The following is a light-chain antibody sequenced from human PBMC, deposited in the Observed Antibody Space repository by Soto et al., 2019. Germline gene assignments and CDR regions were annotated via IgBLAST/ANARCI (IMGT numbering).Light chain of an antibody. J-gene: IGKJ4*02. CDR3: QQRSNWPPLT. CDR1: QSVSSY. V-gene: IGKV3-11*01. CDR2: DAS. Sequence: EIVLTQSPATLSLSPGERATLSCRASQSVSSYLAWYQQKPGQAPRLLIYDASNRATGIPARFSGSGSGTDFPLTISSLRTEDFAVYYCQQRSNWPPLTFGGGTKVEIK.